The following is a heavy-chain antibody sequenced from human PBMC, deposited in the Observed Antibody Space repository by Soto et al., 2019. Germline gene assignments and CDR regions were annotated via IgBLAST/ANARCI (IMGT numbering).Heavy chain of an antibody. V-gene: IGHV3-30*03. Sequence: ESGGGVVQPGGSLRLSCAASGFIFSSYGMNWVRQAPGKGLEWVAVMSFDGSIKYYADSVKGRFTISRDNSKNTLYLQMNSLRAEDTAVYYCATIAVPPAFDIWGQGTMVTVSS. CDR2: MSFDGSIK. CDR3: ATIAVPPAFDI. J-gene: IGHJ3*02. CDR1: GFIFSSYG. D-gene: IGHD6-19*01.